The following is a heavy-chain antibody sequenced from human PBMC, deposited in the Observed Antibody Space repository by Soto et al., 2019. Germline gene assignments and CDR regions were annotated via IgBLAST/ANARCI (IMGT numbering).Heavy chain of an antibody. D-gene: IGHD4-17*01. J-gene: IGHJ6*02. CDR3: ARLPRWHTYYYYGMDV. CDR1: GFTFSSYW. Sequence: GGSLRLSCAASGFTFSSYWMHWVRQAPGKGLVWVSRINSDGSSTSYADSVKGRFTISRDNAKNTLYLQMNSLRAEDTAVYYCARLPRWHTYYYYGMDVWGQGTTVTVSS. V-gene: IGHV3-74*01. CDR2: INSDGSST.